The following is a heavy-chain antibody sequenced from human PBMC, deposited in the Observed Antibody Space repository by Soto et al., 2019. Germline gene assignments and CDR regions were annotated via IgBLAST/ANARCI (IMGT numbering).Heavy chain of an antibody. V-gene: IGHV4-34*01. J-gene: IGHJ1*01. CDR2: INHSGST. CDR3: ARCFRSRNYYGSGSYFQH. Sequence: SETLSLTCTVFGGSISGYYWSWIRQPPGKGLEWIGEINHSGSTNYNPSLKSRVTISVDTSKNQFSLKLSSVTAADTALYYCARCFRSRNYYGSGSYFQHGGQGTLVTV. CDR1: GGSISGYY. D-gene: IGHD3-10*01.